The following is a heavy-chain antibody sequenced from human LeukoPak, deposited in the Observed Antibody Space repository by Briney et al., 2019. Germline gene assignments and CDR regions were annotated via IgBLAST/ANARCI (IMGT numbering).Heavy chain of an antibody. V-gene: IGHV3-23*01. CDR2: ISGSGGST. J-gene: IGHJ4*02. Sequence: GGSLRLSCAASGFTFSSYAMSWVRQAPGKGLEWVSAISGSGGSTYYADSVKGRSTISRDNSKNTLYLQMNSLRAEDTAVYYCARAFTMVRGVIHWGQGTLVTVSS. D-gene: IGHD3-10*01. CDR3: ARAFTMVRGVIH. CDR1: GFTFSSYA.